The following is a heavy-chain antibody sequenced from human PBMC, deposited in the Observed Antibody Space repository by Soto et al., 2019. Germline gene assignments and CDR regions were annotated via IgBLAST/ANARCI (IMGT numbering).Heavy chain of an antibody. CDR1: GYSFTSYW. D-gene: IGHD3-10*01. J-gene: IGHJ4*02. CDR3: ARLGGLGTTPLDY. CDR2: IEPSDSYT. V-gene: IGHV5-10-1*01. Sequence: GESLKISCKASGYSFTSYWITWVRQMPGKGLEYMGRIEPSDSYTNYSPSFQGHVTISADKSISTAYLQWSSLKASDTAMHYCARLGGLGTTPLDYWGQGTLVTVSS.